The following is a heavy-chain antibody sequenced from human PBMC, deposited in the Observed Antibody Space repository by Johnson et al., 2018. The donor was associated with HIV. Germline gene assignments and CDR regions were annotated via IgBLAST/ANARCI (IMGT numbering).Heavy chain of an antibody. J-gene: IGHJ3*02. CDR1: GFTFSNYA. Sequence: QMLLVESGGGVVQPGRSLRLSCAASGFTFSNYAMHWVRQAPGKGLEWVAVISYDGSNKYYADSVKGRFTISRDNAKNSLYLQMNSLTAADTAVYYCARRALHYDVLTDYPVAANAFDIWGQGTIVTVSS. CDR2: ISYDGSNK. D-gene: IGHD3-9*01. V-gene: IGHV3-30*04. CDR3: ARRALHYDVLTDYPVAANAFDI.